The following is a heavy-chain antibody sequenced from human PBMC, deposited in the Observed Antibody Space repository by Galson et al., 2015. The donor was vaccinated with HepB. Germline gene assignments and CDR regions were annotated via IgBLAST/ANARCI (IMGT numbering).Heavy chain of an antibody. Sequence: SLRLSCAASGFTFSSYAMHWVRQAPDKGLEWVGVISYDGNYKYYADSVKGRFTISRDNSKNTLYLQLNSLRVEDTAVYYCARVRQRLVPGAAFDIWGQGTMVSVSS. CDR2: ISYDGNYK. J-gene: IGHJ3*02. CDR1: GFTFSSYA. D-gene: IGHD6-19*01. V-gene: IGHV3-30-3*01. CDR3: ARVRQRLVPGAAFDI.